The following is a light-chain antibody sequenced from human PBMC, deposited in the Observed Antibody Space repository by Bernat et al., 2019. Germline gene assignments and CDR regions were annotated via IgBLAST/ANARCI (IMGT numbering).Light chain of an antibody. CDR2: AAS. J-gene: IGKJ1*01. V-gene: IGKV1-6*01. Sequence: AIQMTQSPSSLSASVGDRVTITCRASQGIGNELGWYQQKPGKAPKVLIYAASTLQSGVPSRFSGIGSGTDFTLTISSLQPEDFATYYCLQDHAYPWTFGQGTKVEIK. CDR3: LQDHAYPWT. CDR1: QGIGNE.